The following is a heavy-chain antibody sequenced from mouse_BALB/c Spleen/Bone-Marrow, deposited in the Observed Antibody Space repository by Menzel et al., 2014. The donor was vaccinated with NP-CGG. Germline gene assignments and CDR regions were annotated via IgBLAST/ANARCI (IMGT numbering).Heavy chain of an antibody. V-gene: IGHV1-80*01. Sequence: QVQLQQSGAELVRPGSSVKISCKASGYAFSVYWMNWVKQRPGQGLEWIGQIYPGDGDTIYNGKFKGRATLAADKSSNTAYMQLSSLTSEDSAVYFCARGGISVDYWGQGTTLTVSS. CDR2: IYPGDGDT. CDR3: ARGGISVDY. J-gene: IGHJ2*01. CDR1: GYAFSVYW.